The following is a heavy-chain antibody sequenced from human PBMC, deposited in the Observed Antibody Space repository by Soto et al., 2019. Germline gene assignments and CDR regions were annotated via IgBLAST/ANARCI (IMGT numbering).Heavy chain of an antibody. CDR3: AREQTSVATSRDGMDV. D-gene: IGHD5-12*01. J-gene: IGHJ6*02. V-gene: IGHV1-18*04. CDR2: IGVFNGNT. Sequence: QVHLVQSGDELKKPGASVRVSCEPFGYTFKNYGIGWVRQAPGQGLEWVGRIGVFNGNTNYAEKFQGRVSMTTDKSTKTAYMQLGSLRSDDTAVYYCAREQTSVATSRDGMDVWGQGTTVTVSS. CDR1: GYTFKNYG.